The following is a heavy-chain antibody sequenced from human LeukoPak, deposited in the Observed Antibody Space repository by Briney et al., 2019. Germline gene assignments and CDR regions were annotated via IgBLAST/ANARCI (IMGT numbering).Heavy chain of an antibody. CDR2: IKSDGKTT. Sequence: PGGSLRLSCAASGFTFSNYWMHWARQAPGKGLVWVSHIKSDGKTTNYADSVKGRFSISRDNAKNTLYLQMNSLRPEDTAVYYCARDLPSGYWGQGTLVTVSS. CDR3: ARDLPSGY. V-gene: IGHV3-74*01. CDR1: GFTFSNYW. J-gene: IGHJ4*02.